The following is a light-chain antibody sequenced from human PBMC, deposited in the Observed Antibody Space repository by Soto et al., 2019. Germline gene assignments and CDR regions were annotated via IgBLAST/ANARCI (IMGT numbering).Light chain of an antibody. CDR2: DAS. Sequence: DIQMTQSPSSLSASVGDRVTITCQASHDISNYLNWYQQKLGKAPKLLIYDASNLEPGVPSRFSERGSGTKFIFTISRLQPQDIATYYCQQYDTLSFTFGPGTKVDL. V-gene: IGKV1-33*01. CDR1: HDISNY. J-gene: IGKJ3*01. CDR3: QQYDTLSFT.